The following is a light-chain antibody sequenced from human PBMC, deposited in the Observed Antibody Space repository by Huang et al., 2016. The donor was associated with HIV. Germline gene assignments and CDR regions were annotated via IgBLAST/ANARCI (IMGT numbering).Light chain of an antibody. CDR3: QQRGNWQLT. CDR1: QVLANY. V-gene: IGKV3-11*01. Sequence: EIVLTQSPATLSLSPGGRATRSCRASQVLANYLAWYQQKPGQAPRLLIYDASNRATGIPARFSGSGSGTDFTLTISSLEPEDFAVYYCQQRGNWQLTFGGGTKVEIK. CDR2: DAS. J-gene: IGKJ4*01.